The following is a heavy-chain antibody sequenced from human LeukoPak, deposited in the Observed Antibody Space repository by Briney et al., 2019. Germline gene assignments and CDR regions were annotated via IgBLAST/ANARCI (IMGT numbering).Heavy chain of an antibody. D-gene: IGHD1-1*01. CDR3: ARAGNYYFEY. J-gene: IGHJ4*02. V-gene: IGHV3-74*01. CDR2: MNGDGSTI. Sequence: GGSLRLSCAGSVFTFSSSWIHWVRQAPGKGLVWVSRMNGDGSTIDYAASVKGRFTISRDNAKNTLYLQMNSLSAEDTAVYYCARAGNYYFEYWGQGTLVTVSS. CDR1: VFTFSSSW.